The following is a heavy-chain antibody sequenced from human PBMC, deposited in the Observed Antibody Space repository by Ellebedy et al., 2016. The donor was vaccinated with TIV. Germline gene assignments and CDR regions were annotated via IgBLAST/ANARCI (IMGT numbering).Heavy chain of an antibody. CDR2: MNPNSGNT. J-gene: IGHJ4*02. CDR3: AGGGAVTTEN. D-gene: IGHD4-11*01. Sequence: AASVKVSCKASGGTFSSYAISWVRQATGQGLEWMGWMNPNSGNTGYAQKFQGRVTMTRNTSISTAYMELSSLRSEDTAVYYCAGGGAVTTENWGQGTLVTVSS. CDR1: GGTFSSYA. V-gene: IGHV1-8*02.